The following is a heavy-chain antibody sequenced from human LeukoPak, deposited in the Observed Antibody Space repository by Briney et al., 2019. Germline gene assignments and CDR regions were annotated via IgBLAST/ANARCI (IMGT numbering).Heavy chain of an antibody. V-gene: IGHV3-20*04. J-gene: IGHJ6*03. CDR3: ARELLSSMVRGVTQYYYYYMDV. D-gene: IGHD3-10*01. CDR2: INWNGGST. Sequence: RAGGSLRLSCAASGFTFDDYGMSWVRQAPGKGLEWVSGINWNGGSTGYADSVKGRFTISRDNAKNSLYLQMDSLRAEDTALYYCARELLSSMVRGVTQYYYYYMDVWGKGTTVTVSS. CDR1: GFTFDDYG.